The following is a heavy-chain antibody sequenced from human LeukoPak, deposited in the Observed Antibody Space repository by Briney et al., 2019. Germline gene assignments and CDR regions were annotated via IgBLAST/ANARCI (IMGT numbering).Heavy chain of an antibody. V-gene: IGHV3-48*03. CDR3: AGLGITMIGGV. J-gene: IGHJ6*04. Sequence: GGSLRLSCAASGFTFSSYEMNWVRQAPGQGLEWVSYISSSGSTIYYADSVKGRFTISRDNAKNSLYLQMNSLRAEDTAVYYCAGLGITMIGGVWGKGTTVTISS. D-gene: IGHD3-10*02. CDR1: GFTFSSYE. CDR2: ISSSGSTI.